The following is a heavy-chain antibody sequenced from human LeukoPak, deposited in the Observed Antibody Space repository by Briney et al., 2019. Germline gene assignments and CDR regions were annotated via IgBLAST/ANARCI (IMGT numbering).Heavy chain of an antibody. Sequence: ASVKVSCKASGYTFTSYGISWVRQAPGQGLEWMGWISAYNGNTNYAQKLQGRVTMTTDTSTSTAYMELRSLRSDDTAVYYCARDYDILTGYYMGGPDYWGQGTLVTVSS. V-gene: IGHV1-18*01. CDR1: GYTFTSYG. CDR3: ARDYDILTGYYMGGPDY. D-gene: IGHD3-9*01. CDR2: ISAYNGNT. J-gene: IGHJ4*02.